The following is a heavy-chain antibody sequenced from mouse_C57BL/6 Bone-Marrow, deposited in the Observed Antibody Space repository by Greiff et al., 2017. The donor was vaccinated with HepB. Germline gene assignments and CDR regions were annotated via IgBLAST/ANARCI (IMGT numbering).Heavy chain of an antibody. J-gene: IGHJ4*01. Sequence: QVQLQQPGAELVMPGASVKLSCKASGYTFTSYWMHWVKQRPGQGLEWIGEIDPSDSYTNYNQKFKGKSTLTVDKSSSTAYMHLSSLTSEDSAVYYCAKRESSTMATTGGYYAMDYWGQGTSVTVSS. D-gene: IGHD2-2*01. V-gene: IGHV1-69*01. CDR1: GYTFTSYW. CDR3: AKRESSTMATTGGYYAMDY. CDR2: IDPSDSYT.